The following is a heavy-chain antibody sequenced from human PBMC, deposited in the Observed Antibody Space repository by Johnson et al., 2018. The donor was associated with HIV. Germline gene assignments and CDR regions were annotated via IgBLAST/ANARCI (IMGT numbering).Heavy chain of an antibody. J-gene: IGHJ3*02. Sequence: EVQLVESGGGLVQPGRSLRLSCTASGFTFGDYAMHWVRQAPGKGLEWVSGISWNSGSIGYADSVKGRFTISRDNAKNSLYLQRNSLRAEDTALYYCAKLSSDTATEDDAFDIWGQGTMVTVSS. CDR1: GFTFGDYA. D-gene: IGHD5-18*01. CDR2: ISWNSGSI. CDR3: AKLSSDTATEDDAFDI. V-gene: IGHV3-9*01.